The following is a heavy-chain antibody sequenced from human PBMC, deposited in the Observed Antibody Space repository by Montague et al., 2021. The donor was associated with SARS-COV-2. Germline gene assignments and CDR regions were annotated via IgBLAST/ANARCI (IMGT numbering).Heavy chain of an antibody. Sequence: CAISGDSVSGNSPAWNWVRHSPSLGLGRLGGTYYRPKWYNDYAVSVKSRITINPDTSKNQISLQLNSVTPEDTAVYYCARTSASSDYWGQGTLVTVSS. CDR1: GDSVSGNSPA. V-gene: IGHV6-1*01. D-gene: IGHD1-26*01. J-gene: IGHJ4*02. CDR2: TYYRPKWYN. CDR3: ARTSASSDY.